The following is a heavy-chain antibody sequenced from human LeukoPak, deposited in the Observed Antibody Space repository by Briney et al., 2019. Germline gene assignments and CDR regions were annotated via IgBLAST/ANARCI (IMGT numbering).Heavy chain of an antibody. J-gene: IGHJ3*01. CDR2: ISSSGSTI. Sequence: GGSLRLSCAASGFTFSDYYMSWIRQAPGKGLECISYISSSGSTICYADSVKGRFTISRDNAKNSLYLQMNSLRAEDTAVYYCARDSRAAFDVWGQGTMVTVSS. CDR1: GFTFSDYY. CDR3: ARDSRAAFDV. V-gene: IGHV3-11*01.